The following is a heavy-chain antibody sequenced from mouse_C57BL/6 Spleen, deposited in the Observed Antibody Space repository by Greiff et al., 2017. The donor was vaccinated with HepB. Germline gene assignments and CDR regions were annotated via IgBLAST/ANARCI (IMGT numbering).Heavy chain of an antibody. Sequence: VQLQQSGAELARPGASVKLSCKASGYTFTSYGISWVKQRTGQGLEWIGEIYPRSGNTYYNEKFKGKATLTADKSSSTAYMKLRSLTSEDSAVYFCARSDGYYQFAYWGQGTLVTVSA. CDR3: ARSDGYYQFAY. D-gene: IGHD2-3*01. V-gene: IGHV1-81*01. J-gene: IGHJ3*01. CDR1: GYTFTSYG. CDR2: IYPRSGNT.